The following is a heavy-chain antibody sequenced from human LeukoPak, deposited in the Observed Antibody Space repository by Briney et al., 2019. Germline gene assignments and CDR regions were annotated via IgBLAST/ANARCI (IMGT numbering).Heavy chain of an antibody. CDR1: GGSFSGFY. CDR2: INHSGST. D-gene: IGHD3-3*01. CDR3: ARGSRSRRFRAAYNWFDP. Sequence: SETLSRTCAVYGGSFSGFYWSWIRQPPGKGLEWIGEINHSGSTNYNPSLKSRVTISVDTSKNQFSLKLSSVTAADTAVYYCARGSRSRRFRAAYNWFDPWGQGTLVTVSS. V-gene: IGHV4-34*01. J-gene: IGHJ5*02.